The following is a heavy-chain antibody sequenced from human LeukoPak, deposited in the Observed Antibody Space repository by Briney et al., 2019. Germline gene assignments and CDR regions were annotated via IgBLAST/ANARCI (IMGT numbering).Heavy chain of an antibody. CDR2: IFSNGGT. CDR3: ARVERDYFGSGPFDL. CDR1: RGSNNRGGFC. V-gene: IGHV4-31*03. D-gene: IGHD3-10*01. J-gene: IGHJ4*02. Sequence: PSQTLSLTCTVSRGSNNRGGFCLSWVRQPPGKGLVWLGYIFSNGGTYYNPSLESRLSISRDSSKTQFSLRLTSVTAADTAVYYCARVERDYFGSGPFDLWGQGTLVTVSS.